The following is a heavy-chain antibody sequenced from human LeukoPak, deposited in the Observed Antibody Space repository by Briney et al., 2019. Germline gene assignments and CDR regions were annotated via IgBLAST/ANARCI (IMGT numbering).Heavy chain of an antibody. V-gene: IGHV3-21*04. D-gene: IGHD2-2*01. CDR2: ISSSSSYI. J-gene: IGHJ6*03. CDR3: ARGGYCSSTSCSPWDYYYYMDV. Sequence: GGSLGLSCAASGFTFSSYSMNWVRQAPGKGLEWVSSISSSSSYIYYADSVKGRFTISRDNAKNSLYLQMNSLRAEDTAVYYCARGGYCSSTSCSPWDYYYYMDVWGKGTTVTVSS. CDR1: GFTFSSYS.